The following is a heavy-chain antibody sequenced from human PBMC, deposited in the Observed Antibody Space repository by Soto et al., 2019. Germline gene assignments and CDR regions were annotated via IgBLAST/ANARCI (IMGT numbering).Heavy chain of an antibody. CDR3: TTGLPKHLVVFDY. D-gene: IGHD2-8*02. CDR2: IKSTINGGTT. V-gene: IGHV3-15*01. CDR1: GFTFNNAW. Sequence: EVQLVESGGDLVKPGGSLRLSCAASGFTFNNAWLSWVRQAPGKGLEWVGRIKSTINGGTTDYAAPVRGRFTNSRDDSNNMLYLQMNSLKTEDTAVYYCTTGLPKHLVVFDYWGQGTLLTVSS. J-gene: IGHJ4*02.